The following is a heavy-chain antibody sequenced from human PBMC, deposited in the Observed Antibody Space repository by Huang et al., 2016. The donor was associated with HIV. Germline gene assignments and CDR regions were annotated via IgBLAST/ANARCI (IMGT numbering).Heavy chain of an antibody. D-gene: IGHD3-22*01. V-gene: IGHV4-34*02. J-gene: IGHJ3*02. CDR2: SNHSGST. CDR1: GGSFTGHF. Sequence: QVQLQQWGVGLLRSTETLSLTCAVYGGSFTGHFWTWIRQSPGRGLEWIGESNHSGSTNYNPALKSRVTMSVDMSKNQFSLKLTSVTAADTAVYYCARGRSRMTMIVVTASGVIDIWGQGTVVAVSS. CDR3: ARGRSRMTMIVVTASGVIDI.